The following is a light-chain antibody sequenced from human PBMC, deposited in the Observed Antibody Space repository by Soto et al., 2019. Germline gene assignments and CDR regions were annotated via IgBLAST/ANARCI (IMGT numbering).Light chain of an antibody. J-gene: IGKJ1*01. V-gene: IGKV3-20*01. Sequence: EIVMTQSPATLSVSPGERATLSCRASQSVSIDLAWYQQTPGQAPRLLIYGASRRATGIPDRFSGSGSGSDFTLTISRLEPEDFAVYYCQQYGSSRSVTFGQGTKVDIK. CDR1: QSVSID. CDR3: QQYGSSRSVT. CDR2: GAS.